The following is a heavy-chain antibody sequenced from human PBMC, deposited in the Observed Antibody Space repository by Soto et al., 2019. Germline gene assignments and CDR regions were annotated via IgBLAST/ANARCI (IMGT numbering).Heavy chain of an antibody. CDR1: SYVIESGHY. Sequence: SETLSLTCVVSSYVIESGHYWGWVRQPPGKGLEWVGSIYDSGTTYYNPSLRSRVTISADTSKNQFSLSLTSVTAADTAVYYCSRSPQYYTPVSSPVDYWGPGTMVTVSS. V-gene: IGHV4-38-2*01. CDR3: SRSPQYYTPVSSPVDY. D-gene: IGHD3-3*01. CDR2: IYDSGTT. J-gene: IGHJ3*01.